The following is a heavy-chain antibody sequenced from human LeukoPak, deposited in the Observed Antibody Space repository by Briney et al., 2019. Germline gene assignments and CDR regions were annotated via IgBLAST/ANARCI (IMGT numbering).Heavy chain of an antibody. CDR2: IYPCDSDT. CDR3: ARLFPSGQLVFFDAFDI. Sequence: GESLKISCKGSGYSFTSYWIGWVRQMPGKGLEWMGIIYPCDSDTRYSPSFQGQVTISADKSISTAYLQWSSLKASDTAMYYCARLFPSGQLVFFDAFDIWGQGTMVTVSS. V-gene: IGHV5-51*01. D-gene: IGHD6-13*01. J-gene: IGHJ3*02. CDR1: GYSFTSYW.